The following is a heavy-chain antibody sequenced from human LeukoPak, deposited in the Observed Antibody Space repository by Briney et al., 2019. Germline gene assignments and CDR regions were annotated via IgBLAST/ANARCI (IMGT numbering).Heavy chain of an antibody. CDR1: GFTFSSYS. J-gene: IGHJ4*02. Sequence: PGGSLRLSCAASGFTFSSYSMIWVRQAPGKGLEWVSYISSSGSTIYYADSVKGRFTISRDNAKNSLYLQMNSLRAEDTAVYYCARESTAARFDYWGQGTLVTVSS. D-gene: IGHD6-6*01. CDR2: ISSSGSTI. CDR3: ARESTAARFDY. V-gene: IGHV3-48*04.